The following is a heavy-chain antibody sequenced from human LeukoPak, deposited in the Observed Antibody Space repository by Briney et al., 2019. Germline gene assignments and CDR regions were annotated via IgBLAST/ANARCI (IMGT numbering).Heavy chain of an antibody. D-gene: IGHD3-22*01. CDR2: ISGGAGST. V-gene: IGHV3-23*01. CDR3: ARDYYYYDSSGYYAFDY. J-gene: IGHJ4*02. CDR1: GFTFSSYA. Sequence: GGSLRLSCAASGFTFSSYAMSWVRQVPGKGLEWVSAISGGAGSTYYADSVKGRFTISRDNAKNSLYLQMNSLRAEDTAVYYCARDYYYYDSSGYYAFDYWGQGTLVTVSS.